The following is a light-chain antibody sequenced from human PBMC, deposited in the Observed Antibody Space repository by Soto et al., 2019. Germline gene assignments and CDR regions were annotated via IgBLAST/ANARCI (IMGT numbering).Light chain of an antibody. CDR2: AAS. CDR3: QQSAATPPT. Sequence: DIQMTQSPSSLSASVGDRVTITCRASRSISSSLSWYQHKPGKAPKLLIYAASTLQSGVPSRFSGGGSGTDFTLTISSLQPEDFATYYCQQSAATPPTFGQGTKV. CDR1: RSISSS. J-gene: IGKJ1*01. V-gene: IGKV1-39*01.